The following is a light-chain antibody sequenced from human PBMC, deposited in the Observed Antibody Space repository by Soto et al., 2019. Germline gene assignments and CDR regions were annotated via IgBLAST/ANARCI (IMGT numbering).Light chain of an antibody. CDR1: QSVSSN. J-gene: IGKJ4*01. V-gene: IGKV3-15*01. CDR2: GAS. CDR3: QQYNNWPPLT. Sequence: EIVMTQSPATLSVSPGERATLSCRASQSVSSNLAWYQQKPGQAPRLLIYGASTSATGIPARFSGSGSGTEFTLTISSLQYEDFAGYYCQQYNNWPPLTFGGGTKVEIK.